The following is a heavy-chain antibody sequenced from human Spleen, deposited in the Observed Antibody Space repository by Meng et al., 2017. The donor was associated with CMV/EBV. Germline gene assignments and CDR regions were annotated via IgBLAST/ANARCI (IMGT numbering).Heavy chain of an antibody. V-gene: IGHV5-51*01. CDR2: VYPSDADT. Sequence: KASGSSFTRYWIGWVRQMPGKGLEWMGIVYPSDADTRYNPSFQGQVTISADKSISTAYLQWSGLKASDTAMYYCARHIFGVVSPIDYWGQGTLVTVSS. J-gene: IGHJ4*02. CDR1: GSSFTRYW. D-gene: IGHD3-3*02. CDR3: ARHIFGVVSPIDY.